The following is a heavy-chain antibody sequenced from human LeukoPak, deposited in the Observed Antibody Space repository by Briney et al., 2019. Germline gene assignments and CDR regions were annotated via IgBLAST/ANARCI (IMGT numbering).Heavy chain of an antibody. Sequence: PGGSLRLSCAASGFTFNNYWMNWVRQSPGKGLVWVSAISGSGGTTYYADSVKGRFTISRDNSKNTLYLQMNSLRAEDTAVYYCAKAPALVFRYFGWLLYNGYYFDYWGQGTPVTVSS. CDR1: GFTFNNYW. V-gene: IGHV3-23*01. CDR3: AKAPALVFRYFGWLLYNGYYFDY. D-gene: IGHD3-9*01. CDR2: ISGSGGTT. J-gene: IGHJ4*02.